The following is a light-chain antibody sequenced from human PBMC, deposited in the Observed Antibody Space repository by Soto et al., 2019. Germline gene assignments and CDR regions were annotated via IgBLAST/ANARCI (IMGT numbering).Light chain of an antibody. CDR1: QGISNY. J-gene: IGKJ3*01. V-gene: IGKV1-27*01. CDR3: QRYNGAPFT. Sequence: DIQMTQSPSSLSASVGDRVTITCRASQGISNYLAWYQQKPGKVPKLLIYAASTLQSGVPSRISGSGSGTDFTLTINSLQPEDVATYYCQRYNGAPFTFGPGTKVEIK. CDR2: AAS.